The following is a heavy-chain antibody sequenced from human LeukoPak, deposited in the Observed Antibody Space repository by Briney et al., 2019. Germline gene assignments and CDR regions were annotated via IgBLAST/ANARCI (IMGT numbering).Heavy chain of an antibody. CDR1: GFTFSSYW. J-gene: IGHJ4*02. CDR3: AREGVAGTETLDY. V-gene: IGHV3-74*01. CDR2: INSDGSST. Sequence: GGSLRLSCAASGFTFSSYWMSWVRQAPGKGLVWVSRINSDGSSTSYADSVKGRFTISRDNAKNTLYLQMNSLRAEDTAVYYCAREGVAGTETLDYWGQGTLVTVSS. D-gene: IGHD6-19*01.